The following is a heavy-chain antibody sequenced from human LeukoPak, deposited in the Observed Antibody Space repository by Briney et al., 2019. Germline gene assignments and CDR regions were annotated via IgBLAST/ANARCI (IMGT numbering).Heavy chain of an antibody. CDR2: INPSGGST. CDR3: ARTYCSGGSCYSRWFDP. J-gene: IGHJ5*02. V-gene: IGHV1-46*01. D-gene: IGHD2-15*01. Sequence: ASVKVSCKASGYTFTSYYMHWVRQAPGQGLEWMGIINPSGGSTSYAQKFQGRVTTTRDTSTGTVYMELSSLRSEDTAVYYCARTYCSGGSCYSRWFDPWGQGTLVTVSS. CDR1: GYTFTSYY.